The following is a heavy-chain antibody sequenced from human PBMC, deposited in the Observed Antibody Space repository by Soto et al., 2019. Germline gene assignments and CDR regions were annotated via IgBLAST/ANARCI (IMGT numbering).Heavy chain of an antibody. CDR2: IIPIFGTA. CDR3: ARVLMLRLDYYYGMDV. D-gene: IGHD5-12*01. CDR1: GGTFSSYA. J-gene: IGHJ6*02. Sequence: SVKVSCKASGGTFSSYAISWVRQAPGQGLEWMGGIIPIFGTANYAQKFQGRVTITADESTSTAYMELSSLRSEDTAVFYCARVLMLRLDYYYGMDVWGQGTTVTVSS. V-gene: IGHV1-69*13.